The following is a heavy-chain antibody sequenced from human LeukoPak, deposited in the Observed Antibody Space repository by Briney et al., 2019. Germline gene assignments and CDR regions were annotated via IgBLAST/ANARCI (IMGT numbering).Heavy chain of an antibody. CDR3: ARDSRGSYLGY. J-gene: IGHJ4*02. CDR2: IYYSGST. D-gene: IGHD1-26*01. Sequence: SETLSLTCTVSGGSISSYYWSWIRQPPGKGLEWIGYIYYSGSTNYNPSLKSRVTISVDTSKNQFSLMLGSVTAADTAVYYCARDSRGSYLGYWGQGTLVTVSS. CDR1: GGSISSYY. V-gene: IGHV4-59*01.